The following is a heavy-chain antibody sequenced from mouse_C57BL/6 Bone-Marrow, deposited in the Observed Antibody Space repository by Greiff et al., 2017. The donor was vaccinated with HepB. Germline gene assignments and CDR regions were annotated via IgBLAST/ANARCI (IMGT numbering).Heavy chain of an antibody. D-gene: IGHD2-3*01. CDR1: GFTFSSYT. V-gene: IGHV5-9*01. J-gene: IGHJ2*01. Sequence: EVKVVESGGGLVKPGGSLKLSCAASGFTFSSYTMSWVRQTPEKRLEWVATISGGGGNTYYPDSVKGRFTISRDNAKNTLYLQMSSLRSEDTALYYCARRNDGYYGLDYWGQGTTLTVSS. CDR2: ISGGGGNT. CDR3: ARRNDGYYGLDY.